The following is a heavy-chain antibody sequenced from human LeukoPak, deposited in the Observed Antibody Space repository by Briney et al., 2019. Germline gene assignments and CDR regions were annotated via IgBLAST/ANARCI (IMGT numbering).Heavy chain of an antibody. V-gene: IGHV4-59*01. CDR2: IYSSGST. Sequence: PSETLSLTCTVSGGSISGYYWSWIRQPPGKGLEWVAYIYSSGSTNYNPSLKSRVTISVDTSKNQFSLTLSSVTAADTAVYYCARDRHGSGSAHSFDPWGQGVLVTVSP. D-gene: IGHD3-10*01. J-gene: IGHJ5*02. CDR1: GGSISGYY. CDR3: ARDRHGSGSAHSFDP.